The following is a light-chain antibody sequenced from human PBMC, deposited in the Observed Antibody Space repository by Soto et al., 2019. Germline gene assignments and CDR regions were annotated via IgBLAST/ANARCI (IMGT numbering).Light chain of an antibody. J-gene: IGKJ4*01. V-gene: IGKV3-20*01. CDR1: QSVSSDY. Sequence: EIVWTQSPGTLSLSPGERATLSCRASQSVSSDYVAWYQQKPGQAPRLIIYGASSRATGIPDRFSGSGSGTDFTLTISRLEPEDFAVYYCQQYGSLLTFGGGTKVEIK. CDR3: QQYGSLLT. CDR2: GAS.